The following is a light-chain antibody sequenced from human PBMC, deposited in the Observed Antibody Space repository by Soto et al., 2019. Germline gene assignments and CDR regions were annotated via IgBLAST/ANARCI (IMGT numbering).Light chain of an antibody. CDR2: DVS. Sequence: QSVLTQPPSVSGSPGQSAPISCTGTSSDVGSSNGVSWYQQPPGTAPKLMIYDVSNRPSGVPDRFSGSKSGNTASLTISGLQAEDEADYYCSSYTSSSTYVFGTGTEVTVL. V-gene: IGLV2-18*02. J-gene: IGLJ1*01. CDR3: SSYTSSSTYV. CDR1: SSDVGSSNG.